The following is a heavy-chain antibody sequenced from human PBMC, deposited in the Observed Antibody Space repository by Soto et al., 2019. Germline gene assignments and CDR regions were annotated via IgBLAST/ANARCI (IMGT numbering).Heavy chain of an antibody. V-gene: IGHV1-69*14. J-gene: IGHJ4*02. CDR1: GGTFSSYA. CDR2: IIPNIGTA. Sequence: QVQLVQSGAAVKKPESSVKVSCKASGGTFSSYAISWVRQAPGQGLEWMGGIIPNIGTANYAQKFQGGVTSSADNSTSAASMRLSSLSSEDTAVHYCARGMGHYDTDYVDYWGQGTLVTVSS. CDR3: ARGMGHYDTDYVDY. D-gene: IGHD3-22*01.